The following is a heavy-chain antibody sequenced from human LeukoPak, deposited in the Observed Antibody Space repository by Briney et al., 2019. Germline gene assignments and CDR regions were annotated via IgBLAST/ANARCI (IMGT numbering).Heavy chain of an antibody. D-gene: IGHD5-18*01. CDR2: ISSSGSTI. CDR1: GFTLSRFS. Sequence: PGGSLRLSCAASGFTLSRFSMNWVRQAPGKGLEWVSYISSSGSTIYYADSVKGRFTISRDNAKNTLYLQMNSLRAEDTAVYYCARDRGGYGPTTTDYWGQGTLVTVSS. CDR3: ARDRGGYGPTTTDY. J-gene: IGHJ4*02. V-gene: IGHV3-48*01.